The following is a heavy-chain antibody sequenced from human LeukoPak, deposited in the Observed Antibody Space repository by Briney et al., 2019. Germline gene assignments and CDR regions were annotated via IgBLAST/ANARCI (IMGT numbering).Heavy chain of an antibody. D-gene: IGHD6-6*01. J-gene: IGHJ3*02. CDR2: INPSGGST. Sequence: ASVKVSCKASGYAFTSYYMHWVRQAPGQGLEWMGIINPSGGSTSYAQKFQGRVTMTRDTSTSTVYMELSSLRSEDTAVYYCARGIAARSRGGAFDIWGQGTMVTVSS. CDR1: GYAFTSYY. CDR3: ARGIAARSRGGAFDI. V-gene: IGHV1-46*01.